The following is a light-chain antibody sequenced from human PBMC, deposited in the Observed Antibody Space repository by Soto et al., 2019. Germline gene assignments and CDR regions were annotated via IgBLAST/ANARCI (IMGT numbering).Light chain of an antibody. CDR3: SSHGGNSPYV. CDR1: TSDIGGYDY. CDR2: DVN. J-gene: IGLJ1*01. V-gene: IGLV2-8*01. Sequence: QSALTQPPSASGSPGQSVAISCTGTTSDIGGYDYVSWYQQHPGKAPKLMIYDVNKRHSGVPDRFSGSKSGNTASLTVSGRQAEDEADYYCSSHGGNSPYVFGTGTKLTVL.